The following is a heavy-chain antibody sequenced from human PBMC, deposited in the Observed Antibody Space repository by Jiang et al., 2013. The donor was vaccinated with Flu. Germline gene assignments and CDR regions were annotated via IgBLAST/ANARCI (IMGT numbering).Heavy chain of an antibody. Sequence: VQLLESGGGLVQPGGSLRLSCAASGFTFSSYAMSWVRQAPGKGLEWVSGISAGGGSTYYADSVKGRFTISRDNSKNTLYLQMNSLRAEDTAVYYCAMEVLAVTAKSWFDPWGQGTLVTVSS. CDR2: ISAGGGST. D-gene: IGHD6-19*01. J-gene: IGHJ5*02. CDR1: GFTFSSYA. CDR3: AMEVLAVTAKSWFDP. V-gene: IGHV3-23*01.